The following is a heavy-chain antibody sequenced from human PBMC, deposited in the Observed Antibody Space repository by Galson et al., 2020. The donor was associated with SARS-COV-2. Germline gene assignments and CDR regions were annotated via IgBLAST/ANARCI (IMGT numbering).Heavy chain of an antibody. CDR3: ARDCWSRYYLDS. CDR1: GGSISSTDSY. J-gene: IGHJ4*02. CDR2: TYYSGNT. D-gene: IGHD3-3*01. Sequence: SETLSLTCTVSGGSISSTDSYWSWIRQSPGKGLEWIGYTYYSGNTYYNPSLKSRVTMSVDTSKNQFSLKLTSVTAADTAVYYCARDCWSRYYLDSWGQGTPVTVSS. V-gene: IGHV4-30-4*01.